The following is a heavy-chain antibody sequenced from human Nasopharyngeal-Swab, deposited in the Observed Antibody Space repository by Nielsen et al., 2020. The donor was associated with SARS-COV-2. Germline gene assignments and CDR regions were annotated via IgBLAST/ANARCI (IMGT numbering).Heavy chain of an antibody. J-gene: IGHJ6*02. CDR3: ARRCVLTGPSCYYYGMDV. V-gene: IGHV3-21*01. D-gene: IGHD3-9*01. CDR1: GFTFSSYN. CDR2: ISSSSSYI. Sequence: GESLKISCAASGFTFSSYNMNWVRQAPGKGLEWVSSISSSSSYIYYADSVKGRFTISRDNAKNSLYLQMNSLRAEDTAVYYCARRCVLTGPSCYYYGMDVWGQGTTVTVSS.